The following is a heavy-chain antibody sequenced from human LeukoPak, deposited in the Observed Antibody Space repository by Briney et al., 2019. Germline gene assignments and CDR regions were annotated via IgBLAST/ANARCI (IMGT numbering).Heavy chain of an antibody. Sequence: PGGSLRLSCAASGFTFSSYGMHWVRQAPCKGLEWVAVISYDGSNKYYADSVKGRFTISRDNSKNTLYLQMNSLRAEDTAVYYCARDSVAGNWGYYFDYWGQGTLVTVTS. CDR2: ISYDGSNK. V-gene: IGHV3-30*03. J-gene: IGHJ4*02. CDR3: ARDSVAGNWGYYFDY. D-gene: IGHD6-19*01. CDR1: GFTFSSYG.